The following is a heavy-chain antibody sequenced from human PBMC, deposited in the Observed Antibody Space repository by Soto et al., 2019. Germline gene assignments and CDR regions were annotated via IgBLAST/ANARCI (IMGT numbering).Heavy chain of an antibody. CDR2: ISGSGGST. J-gene: IGHJ6*02. D-gene: IGHD2-21*02. CDR3: AKAPDDLRSGLDV. CDR1: GFTFSSYA. V-gene: IGHV3-23*01. Sequence: LRLSCAASGFTFSSYAMSWVRQAPGKGLEWVSAISGSGGSTYYADSVKGRFTISRDNSKNTLYLQMNSLRAEDTAVYYCAKAPDDLRSGLDVWGQGTTVTVSS.